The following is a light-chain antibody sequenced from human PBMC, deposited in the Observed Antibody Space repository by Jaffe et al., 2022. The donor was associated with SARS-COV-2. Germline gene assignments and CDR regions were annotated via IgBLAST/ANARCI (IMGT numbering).Light chain of an antibody. V-gene: IGLV1-47*01. CDR1: KYNIGGSY. Sequence: QSVPTQAPSVSGTPGQTVSISCSGTKYNIGGSYVSWYQQVPGKAPKLLVYRDNQWPSGVADRFSGSKSGTSASLAISGLRAEDEADYYCAAWDDSVSGYVFGSGTKVTVV. CDR3: AAWDDSVSGYV. CDR2: RDN. J-gene: IGLJ1*01.